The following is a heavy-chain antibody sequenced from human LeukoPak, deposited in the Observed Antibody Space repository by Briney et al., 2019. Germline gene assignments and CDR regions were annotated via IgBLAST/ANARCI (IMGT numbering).Heavy chain of an antibody. CDR2: ISGDGGST. Sequence: GGSLRLSCAASGFTFDDYAMHWVRQAPGKGLEWVSLISGDGGSTYYADSVKGRFTISRDNSKNSLYLQMNSLRAEDTAVYYCALSTGNLHVWGQGTLVTVSS. V-gene: IGHV3-43*02. CDR3: ALSTGNLHV. D-gene: IGHD1-1*01. J-gene: IGHJ4*02. CDR1: GFTFDDYA.